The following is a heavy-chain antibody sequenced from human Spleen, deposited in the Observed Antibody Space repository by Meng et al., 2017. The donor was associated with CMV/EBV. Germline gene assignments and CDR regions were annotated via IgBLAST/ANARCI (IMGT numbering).Heavy chain of an antibody. CDR2: ISSTSDSI. Sequence: GESLKISCAVSGFTLRSYSMSWVRQAPGKGLEWVSSISSTSDSIYYADSVKGRFTISRDNAKNSLYLQMSSLRAEDTAIYYCARDLSLTTLLGPGYWGQGTLVTVSS. V-gene: IGHV3-21*01. CDR3: ARDLSLTTLLGPGY. D-gene: IGHD4-11*01. J-gene: IGHJ4*02. CDR1: GFTLRSYS.